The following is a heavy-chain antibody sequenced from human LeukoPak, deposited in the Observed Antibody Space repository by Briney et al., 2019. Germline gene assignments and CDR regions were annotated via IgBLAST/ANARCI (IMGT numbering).Heavy chain of an antibody. V-gene: IGHV1-3*01. CDR3: ARERVQSSGWYVDY. J-gene: IGHJ4*02. CDR2: INAGNGNT. Sequence: ASVKVSCRASGYTFTSYAMHWVRQAPGQRLEWMGWINAGNGNTKYSQKFQGRVTITRDTSASTAYMELSSLRSEDTAVYYCARERVQSSGWYVDYWGQGTLVTVSS. CDR1: GYTFTSYA. D-gene: IGHD6-19*01.